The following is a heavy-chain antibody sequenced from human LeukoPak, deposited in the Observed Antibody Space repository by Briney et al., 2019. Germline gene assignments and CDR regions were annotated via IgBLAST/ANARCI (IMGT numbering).Heavy chain of an antibody. CDR1: GFTFSSYW. V-gene: IGHV3-7*01. CDR2: IKQDGSEK. Sequence: GGSLRLSCAASGFTFSSYWMSWVRQAPGKGLEWVASIKQDGSEKYYVDSVKGRFTISRDNAKNSLYLQMNSLRAEDTAVYYCARERGHGSGSYRWDYWGQGTLVTVSS. D-gene: IGHD3-10*01. CDR3: ARERGHGSGSYRWDY. J-gene: IGHJ4*02.